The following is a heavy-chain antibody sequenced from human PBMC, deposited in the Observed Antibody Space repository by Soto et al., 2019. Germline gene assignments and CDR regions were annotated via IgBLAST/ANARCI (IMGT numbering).Heavy chain of an antibody. CDR3: ARDSAFSFDY. Sequence: DVPLVESGGGLVQPGGSMRLSCSVSGFSFSTYSMNWVRQAPGKGLEWVSYIRSSDRTIYYADSVKGRFTISSDNAENSLYLQMNSLRAEDTAVYYCARDSAFSFDYWGQGALVTVSS. CDR2: IRSSDRTI. J-gene: IGHJ4*02. CDR1: GFSFSTYS. V-gene: IGHV3-48*01.